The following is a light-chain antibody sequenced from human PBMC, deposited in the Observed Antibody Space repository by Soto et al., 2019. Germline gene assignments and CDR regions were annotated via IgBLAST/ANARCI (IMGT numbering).Light chain of an antibody. J-gene: IGLJ1*01. Sequence: QSALTQPPSASGSPGQSVTISCTGTSSDVGGYNYVSWYQQHPGKAPKLMIYEVSKRPSGVPDRFSGSKSGNTASLTVSGLHADDEADYYCSSYAGSNGVFGTGTKVTVL. CDR1: SSDVGGYNY. CDR3: SSYAGSNGV. CDR2: EVS. V-gene: IGLV2-8*01.